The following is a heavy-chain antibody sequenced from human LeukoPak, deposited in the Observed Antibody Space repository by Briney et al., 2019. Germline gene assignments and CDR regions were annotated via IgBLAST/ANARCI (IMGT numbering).Heavy chain of an antibody. J-gene: IGHJ6*03. CDR3: ARDRDNLVTAISPDSYYYYYKDV. D-gene: IGHD2-21*02. V-gene: IGHV1-2*02. CDR2: INPNSGGT. Sequence: ASVKVSCKASGYTFTGYYMHWVRQAPGQGLEWMGWINPNSGGTNYAQKFQGRVTMTRDTSISTAYMELSRLRSDDTAVYYCARDRDNLVTAISPDSYYYYYKDVWGKGTTVTVSS. CDR1: GYTFTGYY.